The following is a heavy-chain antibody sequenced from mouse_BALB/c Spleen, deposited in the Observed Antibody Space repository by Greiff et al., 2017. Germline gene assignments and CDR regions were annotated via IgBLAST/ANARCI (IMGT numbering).Heavy chain of an antibody. CDR2: IDPENGDT. CDR1: GFNIKDYY. CDR3: LYGNYYAMDY. V-gene: IGHV14-4*02. D-gene: IGHD2-1*01. J-gene: IGHJ4*01. Sequence: VQLQQSGAELVRSGASVKLSCTASGFNIKDYYMHWVKQRPEQGLEWIGWIDPENGDTEYAPKFQGKATMTADISSNTAYLQLSSLTSEDTAVYYSLYGNYYAMDYWGQGTSVTVSS.